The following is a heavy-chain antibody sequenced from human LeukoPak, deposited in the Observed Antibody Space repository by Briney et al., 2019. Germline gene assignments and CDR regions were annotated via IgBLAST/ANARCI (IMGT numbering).Heavy chain of an antibody. V-gene: IGHV4-39*01. Sequence: SETLSLTCTVSGGSISSSSYYLGWIRQPPGKGLEWIGSIYYSGSTYYNPSLKSRVTISVDTSKNQFSLKLSSVTAADTAVYYCARRWSGFDYWGQGTLVTVSS. J-gene: IGHJ4*02. CDR1: GGSISSSSYY. CDR2: IYYSGST. D-gene: IGHD3-3*01. CDR3: ARRWSGFDY.